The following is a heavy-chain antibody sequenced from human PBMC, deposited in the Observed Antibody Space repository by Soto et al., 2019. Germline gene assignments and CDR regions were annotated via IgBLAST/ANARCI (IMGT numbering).Heavy chain of an antibody. V-gene: IGHV3-11*01. Sequence: GGSLRLSCAASGFTYSNYYMNWIRQAPGKGLEWVSSISATGRTTYYADSVKGRFTISRDNGKNALFLQMDSLRGEDTAVYYCARDLGSSDIAVAGTHDYWGQGTLVTVSS. J-gene: IGHJ4*02. CDR3: ARDLGSSDIAVAGTHDY. CDR1: GFTYSNYY. D-gene: IGHD6-19*01. CDR2: ISATGRTT.